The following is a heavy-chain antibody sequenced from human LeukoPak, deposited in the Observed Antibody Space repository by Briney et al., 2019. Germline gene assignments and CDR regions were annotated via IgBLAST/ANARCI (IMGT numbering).Heavy chain of an antibody. D-gene: IGHD5-18*01. J-gene: IGHJ4*02. CDR3: ARRGDNYGSPFDY. CDR1: GFTFSSFA. CDR2: ISGSGSST. Sequence: PGGSLRLSCAASGFTFSSFAMSWVRQAPGKGLDWVSAISGSGSSTSYADSVKGRFTISRDNSKNTLYLQMNSLRAEDTAVYYCARRGDNYGSPFDYWGQGTLVTVSS. V-gene: IGHV3-23*01.